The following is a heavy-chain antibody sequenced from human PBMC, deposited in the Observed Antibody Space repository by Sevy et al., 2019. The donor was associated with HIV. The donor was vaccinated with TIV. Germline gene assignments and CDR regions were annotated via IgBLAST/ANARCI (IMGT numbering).Heavy chain of an antibody. J-gene: IGHJ6*03. Sequence: GGSLRLSCAASGFAFSDHYVDWVRQAPGKGQEWVGRIRNRPNRYTTEYAASVEGRFTISRDDSRHSLYLQMNSLKTEDSAVYYCVRGPNCGVGGCQQISPYCLDVWGIGATVTVSS. CDR3: VRGPNCGVGGCQQISPYCLDV. CDR1: GFAFSDHY. V-gene: IGHV3-72*01. D-gene: IGHD2-21*01. CDR2: IRNRPNRYTT.